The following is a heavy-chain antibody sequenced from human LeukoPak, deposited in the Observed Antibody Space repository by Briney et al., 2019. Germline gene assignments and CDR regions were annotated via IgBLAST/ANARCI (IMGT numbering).Heavy chain of an antibody. J-gene: IGHJ5*02. CDR1: GGSCDDYY. CDR3: ARGRDRSKAGDL. Sequence: SETLSLTCAVHGGSCDDYYCSWIRQPPGKGLEWIGEIHPHGIFYYNSSLTSRVTTSIDTSKSQFSLRLTSVTAADTALYYCARGRDRSKAGDLWGQGSLVIVSS. CDR2: IHPHGIF. D-gene: IGHD5-24*01. V-gene: IGHV4-34*01.